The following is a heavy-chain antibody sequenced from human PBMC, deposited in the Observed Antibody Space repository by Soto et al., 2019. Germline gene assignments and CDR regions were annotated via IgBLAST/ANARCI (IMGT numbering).Heavy chain of an antibody. CDR2: IYYSGST. Sequence: SETLSLTCTVSGGSISSYYWSWIRQPPGKGLEWIGYIYYSGSTNYNPSLKSRVTISVDTSKNQFSLKLSSVTAADTAVYYCARAGGDLRFDYWGQGTLVTVSS. V-gene: IGHV4-59*01. J-gene: IGHJ4*02. CDR1: GGSISSYY. CDR3: ARAGGDLRFDY. D-gene: IGHD6-25*01.